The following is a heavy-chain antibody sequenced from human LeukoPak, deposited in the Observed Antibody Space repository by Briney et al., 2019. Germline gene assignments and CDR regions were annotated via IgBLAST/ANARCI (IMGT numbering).Heavy chain of an antibody. V-gene: IGHV1-18*01. CDR1: GYTFTSYG. CDR3: ARDSGSYEVWFDP. Sequence: GASVKVSCKASGYTFTSYGISWVRQAPGQGLEWMGWISAYNGNTNYAQKLQGRVTMTRDTSISTAYMELSRLRSDDTAVYYCARDSGSYEVWFDPWGQGTLVTVSS. D-gene: IGHD1-26*01. J-gene: IGHJ5*02. CDR2: ISAYNGNT.